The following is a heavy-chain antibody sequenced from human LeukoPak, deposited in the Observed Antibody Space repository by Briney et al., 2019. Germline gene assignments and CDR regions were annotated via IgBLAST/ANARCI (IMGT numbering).Heavy chain of an antibody. Sequence: SETLSLTCTVSGGSISSYYWSWIRQPPGKGLEWIGYIYYSGSTNYNPSLKSRVTISVDTSKNQYSLKLSSVTAADTAVYYCARGYSYGYFDYWGQGTLVTVSS. CDR2: IYYSGST. CDR3: ARGYSYGYFDY. J-gene: IGHJ4*02. D-gene: IGHD5-18*01. CDR1: GGSISSYY. V-gene: IGHV4-59*01.